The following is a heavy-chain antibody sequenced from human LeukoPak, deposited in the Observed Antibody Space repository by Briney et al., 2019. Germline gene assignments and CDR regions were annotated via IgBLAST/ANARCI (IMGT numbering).Heavy chain of an antibody. CDR3: AKGPWERYLFDY. CDR2: IRYDGSNK. D-gene: IGHD1-1*01. J-gene: IGHJ4*02. Sequence: PGGSLRLSCAASGFTFSSYGMHWVRQAPGKGLEWVAFIRYDGSNKYYADSVKGRFTISRDNSKNTLYLQMNSLRAEDTAVYYRAKGPWERYLFDYWGQGTLVTVSS. V-gene: IGHV3-30*02. CDR1: GFTFSSYG.